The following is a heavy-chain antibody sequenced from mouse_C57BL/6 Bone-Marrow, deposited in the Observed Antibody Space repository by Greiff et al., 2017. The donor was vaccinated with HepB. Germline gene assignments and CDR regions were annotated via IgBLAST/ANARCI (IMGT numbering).Heavy chain of an antibody. V-gene: IGHV5-17*01. CDR3: ARQDYYGFDY. J-gene: IGHJ2*01. D-gene: IGHD1-1*01. CDR1: GFTFSDYG. Sequence: EVMLVESGGGLVKPGGSLKLSCAASGFTFSDYGMHWVRQAPEKGLEWVAYISSGSSTIYYADTVKGRFTISRDNAKNTLFLQMTSLRSEDTAMYYCARQDYYGFDYWGQGTTLTVSS. CDR2: ISSGSSTI.